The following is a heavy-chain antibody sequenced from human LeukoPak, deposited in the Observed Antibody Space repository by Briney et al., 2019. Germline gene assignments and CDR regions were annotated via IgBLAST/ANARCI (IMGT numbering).Heavy chain of an antibody. D-gene: IGHD6-19*01. CDR1: GFTFDVYA. Sequence: PGGSLRLSCAASGFTFDVYAMHWVRQAPGKGLEWVSGISWNSGSIGYADSVKGRFTISRDNAKNSLYLQMNSLRAEDMALYYCAKSESSGWPIDAFDIWGQGTMVTVSS. CDR2: ISWNSGSI. J-gene: IGHJ3*02. CDR3: AKSESSGWPIDAFDI. V-gene: IGHV3-9*03.